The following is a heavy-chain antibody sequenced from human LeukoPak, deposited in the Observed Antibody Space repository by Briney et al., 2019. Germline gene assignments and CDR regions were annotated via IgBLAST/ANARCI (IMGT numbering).Heavy chain of an antibody. CDR2: INHSGST. CDR3: ARIGTTVTPFMDV. D-gene: IGHD4-17*01. Sequence: PSETLSLTCAVYGGSFSGYYWSWIRQPPGKGLEWIGEINHSGSTNYNPSLKSPVTISVDTSKNQFSLKLSSVTAADTAVYYCARIGTTVTPFMDVWGKGTTVTVSS. V-gene: IGHV4-34*01. J-gene: IGHJ6*03. CDR1: GGSFSGYY.